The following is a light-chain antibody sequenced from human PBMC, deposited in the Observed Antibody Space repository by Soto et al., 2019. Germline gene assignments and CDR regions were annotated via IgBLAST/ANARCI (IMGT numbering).Light chain of an antibody. CDR1: QSVSSY. Sequence: ETVLTQSPATLSLSPGERATLSCRASQSVSSYLAWYQQKPGQGPRLLIYDASKRATGVPARFSGSGSGTDFTLTINSLEPEDFALYYCQQRSDWTTFGPGTRLEMK. V-gene: IGKV3-11*01. CDR2: DAS. CDR3: QQRSDWTT. J-gene: IGKJ5*01.